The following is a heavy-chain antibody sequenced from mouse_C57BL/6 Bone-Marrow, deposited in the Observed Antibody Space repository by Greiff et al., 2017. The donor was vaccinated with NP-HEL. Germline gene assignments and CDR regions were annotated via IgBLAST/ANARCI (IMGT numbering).Heavy chain of an antibody. D-gene: IGHD1-1*01. CDR3: ARHGSRYYYAMDY. CDR2: IYPRSGNT. J-gene: IGHJ4*01. Sequence: QVQLKQSGAELARPGASVKLSCKASGYTFTSYGISWVKQRTGQGLEWIGEIYPRSGNTYYNEKFKGKATLTADKSSSTAYMELRSLTSEDSAVYFCARHGSRYYYAMDYWGQGTSVTVSS. V-gene: IGHV1-81*01. CDR1: GYTFTSYG.